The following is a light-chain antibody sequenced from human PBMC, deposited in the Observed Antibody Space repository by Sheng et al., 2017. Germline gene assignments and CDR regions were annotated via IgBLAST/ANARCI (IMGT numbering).Light chain of an antibody. V-gene: IGKV1-39*01. J-gene: IGKJ5*01. CDR1: QSIRRS. CDR3: QQSYSTPIT. Sequence: DIQMTQSPSSLSTSVGDRVTITCRASQSIRRSLNWYQQKPGKAPKLLIYAASSLQSGVPSRISGSGSGTDFTLTISSLQHEDFATYYCQQSYSTPITFGQGTRLEIK. CDR2: AAS.